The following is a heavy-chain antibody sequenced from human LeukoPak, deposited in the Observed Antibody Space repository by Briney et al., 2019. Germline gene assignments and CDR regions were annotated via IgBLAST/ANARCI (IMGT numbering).Heavy chain of an antibody. Sequence: VASVKVSCKTSGYTFTAYYIHWVRQAPGQGLEWMGRINPNTGDTNYAQRFQGRVTMTRDTSTTTAYMTVNRVTSDYTAVYYCARTSVHPYSSSWYYSPLFIDEGQNNWFDPWGQGTLVTVSS. CDR2: INPNTGDT. J-gene: IGHJ5*02. CDR3: ARTSVHPYSSSWYYSPLFIDEGQNNWFDP. V-gene: IGHV1-2*06. D-gene: IGHD6-13*01. CDR1: GYTFTAYY.